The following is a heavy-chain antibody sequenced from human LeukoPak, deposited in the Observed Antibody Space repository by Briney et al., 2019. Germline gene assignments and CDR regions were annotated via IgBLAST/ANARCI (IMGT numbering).Heavy chain of an antibody. CDR3: AELGITMIGGV. D-gene: IGHD3-10*02. CDR1: GFSFSGYW. Sequence: GGSLRLSCTTSGFSFSGYWMHWVRQAPGKGLVWVSRIKSDGSSTTYADSVKGRFTISRDNARNSLYLQMNSLRAEDTAVYYCAELGITMIGGVWGKGTTVTISS. V-gene: IGHV3-74*01. CDR2: IKSDGSST. J-gene: IGHJ6*04.